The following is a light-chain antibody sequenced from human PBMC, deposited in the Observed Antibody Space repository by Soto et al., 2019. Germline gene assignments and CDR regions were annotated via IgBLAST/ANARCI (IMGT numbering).Light chain of an antibody. J-gene: IGKJ1*01. CDR3: QQSYSTPRT. Sequence: DIVMSQSPDSLAVSLGERATINCKSSQSVLYSSNNKNYLAWYQQKPGQPPKLLIYWASTRESGVPDRFSGSGSGTDFTLTISSLQAEDVAVYNCQQSYSTPRTFGQGTKVEIK. V-gene: IGKV4-1*01. CDR1: QSVLYSSNNKNY. CDR2: WAS.